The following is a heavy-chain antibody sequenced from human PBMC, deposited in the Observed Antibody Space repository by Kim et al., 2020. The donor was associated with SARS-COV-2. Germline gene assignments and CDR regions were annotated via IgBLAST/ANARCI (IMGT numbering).Heavy chain of an antibody. J-gene: IGHJ6*03. V-gene: IGHV4-4*07. Sequence: SETLSLTCTVSGGSISSYYWSWIRQPAGKGLEWIGRIYTSGSTNYNPSLKSRVTMSVDTSKNQFSLKLSSVTAADTAVYYCARDGRVLATRAYYYYMDVWGKGTTVTVSS. D-gene: IGHD2-8*01. CDR1: GGSISSYY. CDR2: IYTSGST. CDR3: ARDGRVLATRAYYYYMDV.